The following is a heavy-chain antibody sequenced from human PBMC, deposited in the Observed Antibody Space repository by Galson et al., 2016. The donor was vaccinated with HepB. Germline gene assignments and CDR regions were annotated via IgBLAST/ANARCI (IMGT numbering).Heavy chain of an antibody. D-gene: IGHD3-3*01. CDR3: AKVNLNYDFWSGYFLVGMDV. CDR1: GFTFSSYV. Sequence: SLRLSCAASGFTFSSYVMHWVRQAPGKGLEWVAVTSYDGSYKYYADSVKGRFIISRDNAKNSVYLQMNSLRDEDTAVYYCAKVNLNYDFWSGYFLVGMDVWGQGTTVTVS. CDR2: TSYDGSYK. J-gene: IGHJ6*02. V-gene: IGHV3-30*04.